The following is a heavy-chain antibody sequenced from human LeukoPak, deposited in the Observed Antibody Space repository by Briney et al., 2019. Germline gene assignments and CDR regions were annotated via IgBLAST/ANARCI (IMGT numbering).Heavy chain of an antibody. Sequence: ASVKVSCKASGYTFTGYYMHWVRQAPGQGLEWMGWINPNSGGTNYAQKFQGRVTMTRDTSISTAYMELSRLRSDDTAVYYCARDPPRSDGYNLEVWGQGTLVTVSS. CDR3: ARDPPRSDGYNLEV. V-gene: IGHV1-2*02. D-gene: IGHD5-24*01. CDR1: GYTFTGYY. J-gene: IGHJ4*02. CDR2: INPNSGGT.